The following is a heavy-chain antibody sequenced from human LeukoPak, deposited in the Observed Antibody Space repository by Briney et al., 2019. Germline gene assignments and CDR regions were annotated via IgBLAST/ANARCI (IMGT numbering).Heavy chain of an antibody. D-gene: IGHD5-12*01. Sequence: SETLSLTCSVSGGSLSTYYWSWIRQSPGKGLEWIGYIYYSGYTSYNPSLKSRVTMAVDTPKNQFSLTLTSVTAADTAVYFCARDIVAGRSWLDPWGQGTLVTVSS. CDR3: ARDIVAGRSWLDP. CDR1: GGSLSTYY. V-gene: IGHV4-59*01. CDR2: IYYSGYT. J-gene: IGHJ5*02.